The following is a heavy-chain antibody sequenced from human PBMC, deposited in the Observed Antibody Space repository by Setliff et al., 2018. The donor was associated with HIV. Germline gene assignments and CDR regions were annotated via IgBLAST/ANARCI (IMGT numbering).Heavy chain of an antibody. D-gene: IGHD5-18*01. V-gene: IGHV3-23*01. CDR1: GFTLDNYG. J-gene: IGHJ6*02. Sequence: LRLSCAASGFTLDNYGFNWVRQAAGKGLEWVSTISGSGTSIYYADSVKGRFTVSRDNFRNTIYLQLDSLRVDDTAVYYCAKDSRAYRFGTYQYFGMDVWGQGTTVTVSS. CDR3: AKDSRAYRFGTYQYFGMDV. CDR2: ISGSGTSI.